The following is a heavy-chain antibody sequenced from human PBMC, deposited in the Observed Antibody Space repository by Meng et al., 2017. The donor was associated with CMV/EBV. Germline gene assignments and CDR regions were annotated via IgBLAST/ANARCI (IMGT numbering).Heavy chain of an antibody. Sequence: LSTSGGGVGWIRQAPGKALEWLALIYWNDDKRYRPSLKSRLTMIRDTSENLVVLRMTDMDPVDTATYYCAHTTHVLRDNHWSYYFEYWDQGTLVTVSS. CDR3: AHTTHVLRDNHWSYYFEY. CDR2: IYWNDDK. J-gene: IGHJ4*02. CDR1: LSTSGGG. D-gene: IGHD2-8*02. V-gene: IGHV2-5*01.